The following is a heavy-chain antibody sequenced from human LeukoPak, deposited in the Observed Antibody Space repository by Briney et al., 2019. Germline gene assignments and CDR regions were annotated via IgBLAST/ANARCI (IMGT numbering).Heavy chain of an antibody. CDR2: IYHSGST. J-gene: IGHJ5*02. D-gene: IGHD3-16*02. Sequence: PSGTLSLTCAVSGGSISSSNWWSWVRQPPGKGLEWIGEIYHSGSTNYNPSLKSRVTISVDKSKNQFSLKLSSVTAADTAVYYCARDLSHYVWGSYCYTAFDPWGQGTLVTVSS. V-gene: IGHV4-4*02. CDR1: GGSISSSNW. CDR3: ARDLSHYVWGSYCYTAFDP.